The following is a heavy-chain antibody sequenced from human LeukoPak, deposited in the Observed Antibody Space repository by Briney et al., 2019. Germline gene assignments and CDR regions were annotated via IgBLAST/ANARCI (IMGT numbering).Heavy chain of an antibody. D-gene: IGHD3-22*01. V-gene: IGHV4-61*01. J-gene: IGHJ4*02. CDR2: IHYSGST. CDR3: AREAPRGYYYDSSGYSWDY. Sequence: PSETLSLTCTVSGGSVSSGSYYWSWIRQPPGKGLEWIGYIHYSGSTNYNPSLKSRVTISVDTSKNQFSLKLSSVTAADTAVYYCAREAPRGYYYDSSGYSWDYWGQGTLVTVSS. CDR1: GGSVSSGSYY.